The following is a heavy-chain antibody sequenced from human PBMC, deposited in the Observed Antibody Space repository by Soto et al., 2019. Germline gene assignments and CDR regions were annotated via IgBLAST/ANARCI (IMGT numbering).Heavy chain of an antibody. D-gene: IGHD1-1*01. Sequence: QVQLQESGPGLVKPSQTLSLTCTVSGGSVSNDSYYWTWIRQYPGKGLEWIGYVYYSGSTYYNPSLKSRITISIDTSKNRFSLKLSSVTAADTAVYYCARELTGPPGISGMDVWGQGTTVTVSS. CDR3: ARELTGPPGISGMDV. V-gene: IGHV4-31*03. CDR2: VYYSGST. CDR1: GGSVSNDSYY. J-gene: IGHJ6*02.